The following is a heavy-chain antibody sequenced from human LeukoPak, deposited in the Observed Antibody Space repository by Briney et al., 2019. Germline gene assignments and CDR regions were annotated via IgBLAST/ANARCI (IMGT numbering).Heavy chain of an antibody. CDR1: EFTLSHYA. CDR2: ISYDGTNT. D-gene: IGHD1-26*01. J-gene: IGHJ4*02. V-gene: IGHV3-30*04. Sequence: GKSLRLSCAASEFTLSHYAMHWVRQAPGKRLEWVTFISYDGTNTYYADSVKGRFTISRDNSKNTLYLQMNSLRGDDTAVYYCAREGDGGSYYFDYWGQGTLVTVSS. CDR3: AREGDGGSYYFDY.